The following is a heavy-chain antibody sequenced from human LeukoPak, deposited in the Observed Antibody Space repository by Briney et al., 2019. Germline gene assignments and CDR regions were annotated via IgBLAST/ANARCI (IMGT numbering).Heavy chain of an antibody. J-gene: IGHJ4*02. D-gene: IGHD7-27*01. Sequence: ASVKVSCKASGYTFTSYDINWVRQATGQQLEWMGWMSPNSGNTGYAQKFQGRVTMTRNTSISAAYMELSSLRSEDTAVYYCARGPPNWGFDYWGQGTLVTVSS. CDR2: MSPNSGNT. CDR3: ARGPPNWGFDY. V-gene: IGHV1-8*01. CDR1: GYTFTSYD.